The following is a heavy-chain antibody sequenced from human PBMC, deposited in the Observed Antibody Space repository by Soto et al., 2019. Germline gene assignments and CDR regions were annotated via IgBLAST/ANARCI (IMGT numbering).Heavy chain of an antibody. V-gene: IGHV3-23*01. Sequence: GGSLRLSCVGSGFTFSAHAITWVRQAPGKGLEWVSTLGTIGAFYADSVKGRFTISRDNSKNTVNLQMNSLRGEDTAMYYCARDLTTHDYWGQGTVVTVSS. CDR3: ARDLTTHDY. CDR1: GFTFSAHA. CDR2: LGTIGA. J-gene: IGHJ4*02.